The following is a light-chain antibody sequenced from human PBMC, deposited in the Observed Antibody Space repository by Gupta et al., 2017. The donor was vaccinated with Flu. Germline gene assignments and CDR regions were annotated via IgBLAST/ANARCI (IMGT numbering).Light chain of an antibody. J-gene: IGKJ1*01. CDR2: AAS. CDR3: QRTDNFPWT. V-gene: IGKV1-12*01. CDR1: KGISAW. Sequence: PSSVSAAGGDTVTISCGASKGISAWLAWYQQKPGKAPKLLMSAASSLESGVPTRFSGSGSGTDFTLTISRLQPEDFATYYCQRTDNFPWTFGQGTKVEIK.